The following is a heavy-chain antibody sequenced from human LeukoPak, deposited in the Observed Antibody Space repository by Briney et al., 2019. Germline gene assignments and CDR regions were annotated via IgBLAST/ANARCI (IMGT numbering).Heavy chain of an antibody. CDR3: AKGGRWTVQDAFDI. V-gene: IGHV3-53*01. D-gene: IGHD2-15*01. CDR1: GFTVSNNY. Sequence: PGGSLRLSCAASGFTVSNNYMSWVRQAPGKKLEWVSDIYSDGTTFYADSVKGRFTISRDNSKNTLYLQMNSLRADDTAVYYCAKGGRWTVQDAFDIWGQGTMVTVSS. CDR2: IYSDGTT. J-gene: IGHJ3*02.